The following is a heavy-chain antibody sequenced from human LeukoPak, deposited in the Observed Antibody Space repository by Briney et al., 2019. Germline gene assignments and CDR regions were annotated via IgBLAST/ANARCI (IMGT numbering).Heavy chain of an antibody. V-gene: IGHV3-30*03. CDR1: GFTFSSYG. J-gene: IGHJ4*02. CDR2: ISYDGSNK. Sequence: PGGSLRLSCAASGFTFSSYGMHWVRQAPGKGLEWVAVISYDGSNKYYADSVKGRFTISRDNSKNTLYLQMNSLRAEDTAVYYCATGLALTSGSYKFSDYWGQGTLVTVSS. D-gene: IGHD3-10*01. CDR3: ATGLALTSGSYKFSDY.